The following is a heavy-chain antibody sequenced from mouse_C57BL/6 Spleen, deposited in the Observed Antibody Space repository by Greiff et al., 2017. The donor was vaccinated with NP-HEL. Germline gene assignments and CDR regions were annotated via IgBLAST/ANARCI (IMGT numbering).Heavy chain of an antibody. CDR2: ISYDGSN. D-gene: IGHD2-4*01. CDR3: ARDYDYDGPYYYAMDY. CDR1: GYSITSGYY. V-gene: IGHV3-6*01. Sequence: DVQLQESGPGLVKPSQSLSLTCSVTGYSITSGYYWNWIRQFPGNKLEWMGYISYDGSNNYNPSLKNRISITRDTSKNQFFLKLNSVTTEDTATYYCARDYDYDGPYYYAMDYWGQGTSVTVSS. J-gene: IGHJ4*01.